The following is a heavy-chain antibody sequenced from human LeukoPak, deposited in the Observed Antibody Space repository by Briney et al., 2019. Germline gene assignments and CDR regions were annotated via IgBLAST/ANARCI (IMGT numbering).Heavy chain of an antibody. V-gene: IGHV4-39*01. D-gene: IGHD2-21*01. CDR2: IYYSGST. Sequence: SETLSLTCTVSGGSISSSSYYWGWIPQPPGKGLEWIGSIYYSGSTYYNPSLKSRVTISVDTSKNQFSLKLSSVTAADTAVYYCASLSYPIAPNWSDPWGQGTLVTVSS. J-gene: IGHJ5*02. CDR1: GGSISSSSYY. CDR3: ASLSYPIAPNWSDP.